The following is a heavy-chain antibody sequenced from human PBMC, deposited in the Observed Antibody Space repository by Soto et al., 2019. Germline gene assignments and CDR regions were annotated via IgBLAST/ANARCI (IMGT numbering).Heavy chain of an antibody. CDR3: ARAKGLVTVTTSWFDP. D-gene: IGHD4-17*01. J-gene: IGHJ5*02. CDR2: IYYSGST. V-gene: IGHV4-30-4*01. Sequence: QVQLQESGPGLVKPSQTLSLTCTVSGGSINSGDYYWSWIRQPPGKGLEWIGYIYYSGSTYYNPSLTSRVSTSADTSKNQFSLKLSSVTAADTAVYYCARAKGLVTVTTSWFDPWGQGTLVTVSS. CDR1: GGSINSGDYY.